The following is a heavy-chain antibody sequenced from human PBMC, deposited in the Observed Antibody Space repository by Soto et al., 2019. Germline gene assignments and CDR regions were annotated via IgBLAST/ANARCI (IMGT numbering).Heavy chain of an antibody. CDR1: GDSISGSTYY. Sequence: QVQLQESGPGLVKPSQTLSLSCTVSGDSISGSTYYWDWIRQTPGRGLEWIGYIHYSGTTYSNPSLKSRITFSVDTSKNQFSLTLRSVTAADTAVYYCAREGGTDTGSLDIWGHGTAVIVSS. J-gene: IGHJ3*02. V-gene: IGHV4-30-4*01. D-gene: IGHD1-7*01. CDR3: AREGGTDTGSLDI. CDR2: IHYSGTT.